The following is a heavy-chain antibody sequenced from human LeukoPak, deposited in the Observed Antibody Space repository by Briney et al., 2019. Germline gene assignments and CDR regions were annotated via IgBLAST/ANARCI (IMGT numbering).Heavy chain of an antibody. CDR3: GRMMDNSGWFVLDC. J-gene: IGHJ4*02. Sequence: SETLSLTCTVSGGSISSYYWSWIRQPAGKGLEWIGRIYTSGSTNYNPSLKSRVTISVDTSKNQFSLKLSSVTAADAAVYYCGRMMDNSGWFVLDCWGQGTLVTVSS. CDR2: IYTSGST. CDR1: GGSISSYY. D-gene: IGHD6-19*01. V-gene: IGHV4-4*07.